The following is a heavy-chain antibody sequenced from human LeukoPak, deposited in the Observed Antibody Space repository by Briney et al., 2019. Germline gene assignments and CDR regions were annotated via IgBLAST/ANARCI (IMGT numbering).Heavy chain of an antibody. D-gene: IGHD1-26*01. J-gene: IGHJ4*02. Sequence: ASVKVSCTASGYSFTTYYIHWVRQAPGQGLESMAIINPRDGSTSYAQKFQGRVTMTRDTSTSTVYMELSCLRSEDTAVYYCARDLGVYSGTYVPDYWGQGTLVTVSS. CDR3: ARDLGVYSGTYVPDY. CDR2: INPRDGST. V-gene: IGHV1-46*01. CDR1: GYSFTTYY.